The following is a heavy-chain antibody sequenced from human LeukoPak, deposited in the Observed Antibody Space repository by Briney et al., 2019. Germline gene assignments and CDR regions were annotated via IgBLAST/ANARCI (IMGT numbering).Heavy chain of an antibody. CDR3: AIPYDSSGYYYGDAFDI. J-gene: IGHJ3*02. D-gene: IGHD3-22*01. V-gene: IGHV3-30*02. CDR1: GFTFSSYG. CDR2: IRYDGSNK. Sequence: GGSLRLSCAASGFTFSSYGMHWVRQAPGKGLEWVAFIRYDGSNKYYADSVKGRFTISRDNSKNTLYLQMNSLRAEDTAVYYCAIPYDSSGYYYGDAFDIWGQRTMVTVSS.